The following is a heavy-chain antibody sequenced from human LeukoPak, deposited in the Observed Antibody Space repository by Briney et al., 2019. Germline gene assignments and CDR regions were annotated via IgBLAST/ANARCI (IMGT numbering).Heavy chain of an antibody. Sequence: GGSLRLSCAVTGFTFSSYVMSWVRQAPGKGLEWVSSISGSGGSTYYADSVKGRFTISRDNSKSTLYLQMNSLRAEDTAVYYCARGGGNYAFDYWGQGTLVTVSS. V-gene: IGHV3-23*01. CDR1: GFTFSSYV. J-gene: IGHJ4*02. D-gene: IGHD1-26*01. CDR2: ISGSGGST. CDR3: ARGGGNYAFDY.